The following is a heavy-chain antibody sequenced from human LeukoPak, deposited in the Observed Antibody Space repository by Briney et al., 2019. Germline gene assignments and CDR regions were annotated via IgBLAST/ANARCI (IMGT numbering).Heavy chain of an antibody. CDR2: IIPIFGTA. D-gene: IGHD3-9*01. CDR3: ATTEGQNYDILTGYYVY. V-gene: IGHV1-69*05. CDR1: GGTFSSYA. J-gene: IGHJ4*02. Sequence: GASVKVSRKASGGTFSSYAISWVRQAPGQGLEWMGGIIPIFGTANYAQKFQGRVTITTDESTSTAYMELSSLRSEDTAVYYCATTEGQNYDILTGYYVYWGQGTLVTVSS.